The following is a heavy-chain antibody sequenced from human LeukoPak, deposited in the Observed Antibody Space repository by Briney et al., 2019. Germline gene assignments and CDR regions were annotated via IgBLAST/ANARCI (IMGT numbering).Heavy chain of an antibody. J-gene: IGHJ6*02. D-gene: IGHD2/OR15-2a*01. CDR3: ARHDPVGHFLRGMDV. Sequence: PSETLSLICAVSGGSISGYFWSWSRQPPGKGLEWIGYIYYTGSTIYNPSLRSRVTMSVDVSKNQFSLDLTSVTAADTAVYYCARHDPVGHFLRGMDVWGQGTTVTVSS. CDR1: GGSISGYF. V-gene: IGHV4-59*08. CDR2: IYYTGST.